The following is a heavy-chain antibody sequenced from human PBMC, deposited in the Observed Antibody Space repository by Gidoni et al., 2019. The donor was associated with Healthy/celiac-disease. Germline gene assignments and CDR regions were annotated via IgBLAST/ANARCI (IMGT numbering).Heavy chain of an antibody. D-gene: IGHD3-10*01. CDR1: GGSFSGYY. J-gene: IGHJ5*02. Sequence: QVQLQQWGAGLLKPSETLSLTCAVDGGSFSGYYWSWIRQPQGKGLEWLGEINHSGSTNYNPSLKSRVTISVDTSKNQFSLKLSSVTSADTAVYYCARANGSGSSWFDPWGQGTLVTVSS. CDR2: INHSGST. CDR3: ARANGSGSSWFDP. V-gene: IGHV4-34*01.